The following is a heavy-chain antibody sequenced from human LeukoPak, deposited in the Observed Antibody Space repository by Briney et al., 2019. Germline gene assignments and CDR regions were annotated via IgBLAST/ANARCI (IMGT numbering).Heavy chain of an antibody. CDR1: VVPFSNFA. J-gene: IGHJ4*02. D-gene: IGHD1-1*01. CDR3: AKNGGSNWHEWIFYY. CDR2: ISASGGST. Sequence: PGGSLRLSCAPSVVPFSNFAMRWVRQAPAKGLEWVSGISASGGSTYYAESAKGRFTISRDNSKNTLYLQMNSLRAEDTAVYYCAKNGGSNWHEWIFYYWGQGTLVTVSS. V-gene: IGHV3-23*01.